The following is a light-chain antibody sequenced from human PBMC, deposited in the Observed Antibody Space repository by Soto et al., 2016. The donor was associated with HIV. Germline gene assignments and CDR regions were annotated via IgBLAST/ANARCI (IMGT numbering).Light chain of an antibody. V-gene: IGLV3-27*01. J-gene: IGLJ3*02. CDR2: KDS. CDR3: YSAADNNWV. CDR1: VLAKKY. Sequence: SYELTQPSSVSVSPGQTVRITCSGDVLAKKYARWFQQKPGQAPMLVIYKDSERPSGIPERFSGSSSGTTVTLTISGAQVEDEADYYCYSAADNNWVLGGGTKLTVL.